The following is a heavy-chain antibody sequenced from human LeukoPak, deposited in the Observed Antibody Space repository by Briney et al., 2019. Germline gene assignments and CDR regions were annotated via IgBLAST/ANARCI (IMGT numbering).Heavy chain of an antibody. V-gene: IGHV4-59*01. Sequence: SETLSLTCTVSGGSISSYYWNWVRQPPGQGLEWIGYIYYSGSTNYNPSLKSRVTISVDTSKNQFSLKLSSVTAADTAVYYCARVRIAVADYYFDYWGQGTLVTVSS. CDR2: IYYSGST. D-gene: IGHD6-19*01. CDR1: GGSISSYY. CDR3: ARVRIAVADYYFDY. J-gene: IGHJ4*02.